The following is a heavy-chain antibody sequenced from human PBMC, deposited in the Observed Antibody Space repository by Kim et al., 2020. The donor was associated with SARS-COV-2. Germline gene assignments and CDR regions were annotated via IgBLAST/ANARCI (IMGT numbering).Heavy chain of an antibody. D-gene: IGHD2-2*01. Sequence: SVKVSCKASGGTFSSYAISWVRQAPGQGLEWMGGIIPIFGTANYAQKFQGRVTITADESTSTAYMELSSLRSEDTAVYYCARGERYCSSTSCPNLIWGQGTMVTVSS. J-gene: IGHJ3*02. CDR3: ARGERYCSSTSCPNLI. CDR2: IIPIFGTA. CDR1: GGTFSSYA. V-gene: IGHV1-69*13.